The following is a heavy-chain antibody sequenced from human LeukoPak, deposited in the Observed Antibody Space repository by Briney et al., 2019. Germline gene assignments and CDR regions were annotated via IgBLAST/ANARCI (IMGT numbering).Heavy chain of an antibody. CDR1: GGSFSGYY. Sequence: SETLSLTCAVYGGSFSGYYWSWIRQPPGKGLEWIGSIYHSGSTYYNPSLKSRVTISVDTSKNQFSLKLSSVTAADTAVYYCARGGLIVVSPFDYWGQGTLVTVSS. J-gene: IGHJ4*02. V-gene: IGHV4-34*01. CDR3: ARGGLIVVSPFDY. D-gene: IGHD3-22*01. CDR2: IYHSGST.